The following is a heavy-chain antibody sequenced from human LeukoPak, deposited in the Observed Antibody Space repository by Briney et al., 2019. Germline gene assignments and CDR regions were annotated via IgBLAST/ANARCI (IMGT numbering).Heavy chain of an antibody. V-gene: IGHV4-4*08. CDR2: VHSNGNT. Sequence: SETLSLTCTVSGGSFTTYSWSWIRQPPGKGLDWIGDVHSNGNTNYNPSLKNRVTMSIDTSRDQFSLTLTSVTAADTAIFYGARRIQLWSYWHFDLWGRGTLVTVSS. CDR1: GGSFTTYS. J-gene: IGHJ2*01. CDR3: ARRIQLWSYWHFDL. D-gene: IGHD5-18*01.